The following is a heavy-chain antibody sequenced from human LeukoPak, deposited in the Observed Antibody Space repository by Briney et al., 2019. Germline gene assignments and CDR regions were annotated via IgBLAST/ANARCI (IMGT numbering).Heavy chain of an antibody. CDR2: IYYSGST. Sequence: PSETLSLTCTVSGGSLSSGSYYWGWIRQPPGTGLEWIGYIYYSGSTIYNPSLKSRVTISVDTSKNQFSLKLSSVTAADTAVYYCARQTYYDILTGSPFDYWGQGTLVTVSS. D-gene: IGHD3-9*01. CDR3: ARQTYYDILTGSPFDY. CDR1: GGSLSSGSYY. V-gene: IGHV4-61*01. J-gene: IGHJ4*02.